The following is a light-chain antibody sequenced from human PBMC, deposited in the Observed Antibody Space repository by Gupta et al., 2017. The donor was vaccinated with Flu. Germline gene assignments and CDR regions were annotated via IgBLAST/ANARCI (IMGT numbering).Light chain of an antibody. CDR2: RDS. CDR3: QSADSTGSYVV. V-gene: IGLV3-25*02. J-gene: IGLJ2*01. Sequence: SYELTQPPSVSVSPGQTARITCSGDTLPDQYAYWYQQKPGQAPVLIIYRDSERPSGIPERFSGSSSGTTVTLTIXGXQAEDEXEYYCQSADSTGSYVVFGGGTKLTVL. CDR1: TLPDQY.